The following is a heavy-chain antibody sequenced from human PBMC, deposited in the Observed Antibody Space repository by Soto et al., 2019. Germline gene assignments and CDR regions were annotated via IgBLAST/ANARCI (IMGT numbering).Heavy chain of an antibody. CDR3: ARTRYDFWSGYYWRGYYGMDV. J-gene: IGHJ6*02. D-gene: IGHD3-3*01. CDR2: IYSGGST. CDR1: GFTVSSNY. V-gene: IGHV3-53*01. Sequence: EVQLVESGGGLIQPGGSLRLSCAASGFTVSSNYMSWVRQAPGKWLEWVSVIYSGGSTYYADSVKGRFTISRDNSKNTLYLQMNSLRAEDTAVYYCARTRYDFWSGYYWRGYYGMDVWGQGTTVTVSS.